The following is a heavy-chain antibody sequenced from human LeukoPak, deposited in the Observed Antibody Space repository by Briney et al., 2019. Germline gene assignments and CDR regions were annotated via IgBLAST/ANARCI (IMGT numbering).Heavy chain of an antibody. CDR1: DGSISSSSYY. D-gene: IGHD3-9*01. Sequence: RPSETLSLTCTVSDGSISSSSYYWGWIRQPPGKGLEWIGSIYYSGSTYYNPSLKSRVTISVDTSKNQFSLKLSSVTAADTAVYYCARVLRYFDWFEGYGMDVWGQGTTVTVSS. CDR3: ARVLRYFDWFEGYGMDV. V-gene: IGHV4-39*07. CDR2: IYYSGST. J-gene: IGHJ6*02.